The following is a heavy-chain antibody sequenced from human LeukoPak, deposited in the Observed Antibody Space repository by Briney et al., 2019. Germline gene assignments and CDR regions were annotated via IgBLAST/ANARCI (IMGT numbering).Heavy chain of an antibody. CDR2: INHSGST. V-gene: IGHV4-34*01. CDR3: ARDLGYLFDY. J-gene: IGHJ4*02. Sequence: SETLSLTCAVYGGSFSGYYWSWIRQPPGKGLEWIGEINHSGSTNYNPSLKSRVTISVDTSKNQFSLKLSSVTAADTAVYYCARDLGYLFDYWGQGTLVTVSS. D-gene: IGHD5-12*01. CDR1: GGSFSGYY.